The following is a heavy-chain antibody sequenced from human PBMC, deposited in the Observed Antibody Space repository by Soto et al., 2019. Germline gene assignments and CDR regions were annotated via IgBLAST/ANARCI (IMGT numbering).Heavy chain of an antibody. CDR2: IYYSGST. CDR1: GGSISSYY. J-gene: IGHJ5*02. D-gene: IGHD3-10*01. Sequence: PSDTLSLTCTVSGGSISSYYWSWIRQPPGKGLEWIGYIYYSGSTNSNPSLKSRVTISVDTSKNQFSLKLSSVSAADTAVYYCARDGMVRGVIPPGWFDPWGQGTLVTV. V-gene: IGHV4-59*01. CDR3: ARDGMVRGVIPPGWFDP.